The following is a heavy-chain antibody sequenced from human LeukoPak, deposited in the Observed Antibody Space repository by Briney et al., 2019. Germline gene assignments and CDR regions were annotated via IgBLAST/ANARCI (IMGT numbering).Heavy chain of an antibody. D-gene: IGHD4-11*01. CDR2: IYYSGST. Sequence: PSETLSLTCTVSGGSISSGDYYWSWIRQPPGKGLEWIGYIYYSGSTYYNPSLKSRVTISVDTSKNQFSLKLSSVTAADTAVYYCDRAPLLAATVIVSRFDYWGQGTLVTVSS. CDR1: GGSISSGDYY. CDR3: DRAPLLAATVIVSRFDY. J-gene: IGHJ4*02. V-gene: IGHV4-30-4*01.